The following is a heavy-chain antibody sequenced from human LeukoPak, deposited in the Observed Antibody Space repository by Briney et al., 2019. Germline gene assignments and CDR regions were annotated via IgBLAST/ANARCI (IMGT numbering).Heavy chain of an antibody. CDR3: ATDCSGGSCYGYFDY. J-gene: IGHJ4*02. D-gene: IGHD2-15*01. CDR2: INPNSGGT. V-gene: IGHV1-2*02. Sequence: ASVKVSCKASGYTFTGYYMHWVRQAPGQGLEWMGWINPNSGGTNYAQKFQGRVTMTRDTSISTADMELSRLRPDDTAVYYCATDCSGGSCYGYFDYWGQGTLVTVSS. CDR1: GYTFTGYY.